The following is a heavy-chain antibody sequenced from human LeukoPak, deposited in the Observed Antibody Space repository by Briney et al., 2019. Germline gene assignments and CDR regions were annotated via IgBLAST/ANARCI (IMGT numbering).Heavy chain of an antibody. CDR3: AGYRVNALDY. V-gene: IGHV4-59*01. D-gene: IGHD1-1*01. Sequence: SETLSPTCTVSGGSISTYYWTWIRQPPGKGLEWIGYIFYSGSTNYNPSLKSRVTISVDTSKNQFSLNLRSVTAADTAVYYCAGYRVNALDYWGQGTLVTVSS. CDR1: GGSISTYY. CDR2: IFYSGST. J-gene: IGHJ4*02.